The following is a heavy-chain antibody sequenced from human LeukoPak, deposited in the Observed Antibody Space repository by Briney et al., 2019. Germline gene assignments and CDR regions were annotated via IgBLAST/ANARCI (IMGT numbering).Heavy chain of an antibody. CDR1: GFTFGDYA. V-gene: IGHV3-49*04. CDR2: ISSKAYGGTT. J-gene: IGHJ4*02. D-gene: IGHD5-12*01. CDR3: TRDTSGYDFVDFDY. Sequence: PGGSLRLSCTASGFTFGDYAMSWVRQAPGKGLEWLGFISSKAYGGTTEYAASVKGRFTISRDDSKSIAYLQMNSLKTEDTAVYYCTRDTSGYDFVDFDYWGQGNLVTVSS.